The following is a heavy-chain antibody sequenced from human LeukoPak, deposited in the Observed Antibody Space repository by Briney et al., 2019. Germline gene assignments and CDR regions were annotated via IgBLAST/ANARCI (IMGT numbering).Heavy chain of an antibody. CDR2: ISGSGGNT. Sequence: PGGSLRLSCAASGFTFSSYAMSWVRRAPGKGLEWVSGISGSGGNTDYADSVRGRFTISRDNSKNTLNLQMNSLRAEDTAVYYCAKDYYGDLYYFDYWGQGNLVTVSS. CDR3: AKDYYGDLYYFDY. D-gene: IGHD4-17*01. CDR1: GFTFSSYA. V-gene: IGHV3-23*01. J-gene: IGHJ4*02.